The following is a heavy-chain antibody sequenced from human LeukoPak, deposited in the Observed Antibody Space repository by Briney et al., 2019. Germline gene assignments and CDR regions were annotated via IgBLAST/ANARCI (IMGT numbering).Heavy chain of an antibody. J-gene: IGHJ4*02. Sequence: SVKVSCKASGGTFSSYAISWVRQAPGQGLEWMGRIIPILGIANYAQKFQGRVTITADKSTSTAYMELSSLRSEDTAMYYCAREDYGSGKSDYWGQGTLVTVSS. CDR3: AREDYGSGKSDY. CDR2: IIPILGIA. V-gene: IGHV1-69*04. D-gene: IGHD3-10*01. CDR1: GGTFSSYA.